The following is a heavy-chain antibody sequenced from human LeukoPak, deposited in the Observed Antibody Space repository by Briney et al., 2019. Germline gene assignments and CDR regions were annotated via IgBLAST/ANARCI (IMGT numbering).Heavy chain of an antibody. D-gene: IGHD3-10*01. Sequence: ASVKVSCKASGYTFTSYDINWLRQATGRGLEWMGWMNPNSGNTGYAQKFQGRVTITRNTSISTAYMELSSLRSEDTAVYYCARSGRYGSGSYYGDYWGQGTLVTVSS. CDR3: ARSGRYGSGSYYGDY. CDR1: GYTFTSYD. J-gene: IGHJ4*02. CDR2: MNPNSGNT. V-gene: IGHV1-8*03.